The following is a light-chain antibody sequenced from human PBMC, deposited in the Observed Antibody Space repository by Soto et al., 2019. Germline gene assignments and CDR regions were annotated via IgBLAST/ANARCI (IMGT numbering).Light chain of an antibody. J-gene: IGKJ5*01. CDR3: QHYNNWPPIT. CDR1: QSVSSN. Sequence: EIVMTQSPATLSVSPGERATLSCRASQSVSSNLAWYQQNPGQAPRLLIYGASTRATGIPARFSGSGSGTECTLTISSLQSEDFAVYYCQHYNNWPPITFGQGTRLEIK. CDR2: GAS. V-gene: IGKV3-15*01.